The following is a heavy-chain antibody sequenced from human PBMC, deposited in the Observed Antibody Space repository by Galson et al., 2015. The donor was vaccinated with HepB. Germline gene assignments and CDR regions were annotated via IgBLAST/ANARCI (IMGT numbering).Heavy chain of an antibody. CDR1: GYTFTGYY. D-gene: IGHD5-18*01. CDR3: ARIRELWPYYFDY. V-gene: IGHV1-2*02. Sequence: SVKVSCKASGYTFTGYYMRWVRQAPGQGLEWMGWINPNSGGTNYAQKFQGRVTMTRDTSISTAYMELSRLRSDDTAVYYCARIRELWPYYFDYWGQGTLVTVSS. CDR2: INPNSGGT. J-gene: IGHJ4*02.